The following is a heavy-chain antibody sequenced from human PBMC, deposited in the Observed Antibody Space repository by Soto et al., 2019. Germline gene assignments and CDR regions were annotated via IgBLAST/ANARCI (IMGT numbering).Heavy chain of an antibody. CDR1: GGSISSSSYY. CDR3: ARLKDIVVVPANAFDI. Sequence: QLQLQESGPGLVKPSETLSLTCTVSGGSISSSSYYWGWIRQPPGKGLEWIGSIYYSGSTYYNPSLKSRVTISVDTSKNQFSLKLSSVTAADTAVYYCARLKDIVVVPANAFDIWGQGTMVTVSS. J-gene: IGHJ3*02. CDR2: IYYSGST. D-gene: IGHD2-2*01. V-gene: IGHV4-39*01.